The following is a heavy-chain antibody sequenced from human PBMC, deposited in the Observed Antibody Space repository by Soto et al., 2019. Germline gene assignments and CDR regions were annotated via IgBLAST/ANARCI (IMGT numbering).Heavy chain of an antibody. CDR1: GFTFSSYA. Sequence: EVQLLESGGGLVQPGGTLRLSCAASGFTFSSYAMSWVRQAPGKGLEWVSAISGSGGSTYYADSVKGRFTISRDNSKNTLYLQMNSLRVEDTAVYYCAKSDSGLRYYYYGMDVWGQGTTVTVSS. J-gene: IGHJ6*02. CDR2: ISGSGGST. D-gene: IGHD6-25*01. CDR3: AKSDSGLRYYYYGMDV. V-gene: IGHV3-23*01.